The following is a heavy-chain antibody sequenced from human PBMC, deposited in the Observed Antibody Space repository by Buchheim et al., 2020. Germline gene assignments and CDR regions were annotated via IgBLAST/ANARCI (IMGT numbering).Heavy chain of an antibody. CDR1: GYTFTSYA. CDR3: ARDIAAREWGFDP. V-gene: IGHV1-3*01. CDR2: INAGNGNT. Sequence: QVQLVQSGAEVKKPGASVKVSCKASGYTFTSYAMHWVRQAPGQRLEWMGWINAGNGNTKYSQKFQGRVTITRDTSASTAYMELGSLRSEDTAVYYCARDIAAREWGFDPWGQGTL. J-gene: IGHJ5*02. D-gene: IGHD6-6*01.